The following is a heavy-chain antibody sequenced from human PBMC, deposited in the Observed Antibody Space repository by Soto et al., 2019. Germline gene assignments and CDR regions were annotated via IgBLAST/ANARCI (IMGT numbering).Heavy chain of an antibody. Sequence: ESLKISCKGSGYSFTSYWIGWVRQMPGKGLEWMGIIYPGDSDTRYSPSFQGQVTISADKSISTAYLQWSSLKASDTAMYYCARQSYDSSGYYLGFGAFDIWGQGTMVTV. V-gene: IGHV5-51*01. D-gene: IGHD3-22*01. CDR2: IYPGDSDT. CDR1: GYSFTSYW. J-gene: IGHJ3*02. CDR3: ARQSYDSSGYYLGFGAFDI.